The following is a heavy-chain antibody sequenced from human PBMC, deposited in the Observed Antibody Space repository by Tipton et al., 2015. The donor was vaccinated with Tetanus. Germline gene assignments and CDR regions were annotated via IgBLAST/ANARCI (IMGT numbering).Heavy chain of an antibody. CDR3: ARVRRGCSGGGCYSSFDP. D-gene: IGHD2-15*01. Sequence: TLSLTCTVSGGSISGYYWNWIRQLPGKGLEWIGYIHYSGGTNYNPSLTSAVTMSVDTAKNHFSLTVNSATAADTAVYYCARVRRGCSGGGCYSSFDPWGQGSLVIVSS. V-gene: IGHV4-59*01. CDR1: GGSISGYY. J-gene: IGHJ5*02. CDR2: IHYSGGT.